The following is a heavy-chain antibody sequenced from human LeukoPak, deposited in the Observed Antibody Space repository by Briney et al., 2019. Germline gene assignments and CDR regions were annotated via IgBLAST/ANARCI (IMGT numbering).Heavy chain of an antibody. Sequence: GGSLRLSCAASGFTFSNAWMSWVRQAPGKGLEWVSAISGSGGSTYYADSVKGRFTISRDNSKNTLYLQMNSLRAEDTAVYYCAKDSAGYFQRINWFDPWGQGTLVTVSS. D-gene: IGHD2/OR15-2a*01. CDR3: AKDSAGYFQRINWFDP. CDR1: GFTFSNAW. J-gene: IGHJ5*02. V-gene: IGHV3-23*01. CDR2: ISGSGGST.